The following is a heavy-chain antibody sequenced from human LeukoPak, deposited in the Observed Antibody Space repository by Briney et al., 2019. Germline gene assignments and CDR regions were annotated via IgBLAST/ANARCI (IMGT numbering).Heavy chain of an antibody. J-gene: IGHJ5*02. V-gene: IGHV4-59*01. CDR3: ARERYYDSSGYYYNWFDP. D-gene: IGHD3-22*01. Sequence: SETLSLTCTVSGVSISSYYWSWIRQPPGKGLEWIGYIYYSGSTNYNPSLKSRVTISVDTSKNQFCLKLSSVTAADTAVYYCARERYYDSSGYYYNWFDPWGQGTLVTVSS. CDR1: GVSISSYY. CDR2: IYYSGST.